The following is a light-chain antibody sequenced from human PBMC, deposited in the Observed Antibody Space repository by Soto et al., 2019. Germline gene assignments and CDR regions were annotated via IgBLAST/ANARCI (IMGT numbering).Light chain of an antibody. V-gene: IGKV1-39*01. CDR2: AAS. J-gene: IGKJ1*01. CDR3: QQSYITPWT. Sequence: DIQMTQSPSSLSASVGDRVTITCRASQSITTFLNWYQQKPGKAPNLLIYAASSLQSGVPSRFSGSRSGTDFTLTIRSLQPEDFATYYCQQSYITPWTFGQGTKVEIK. CDR1: QSITTF.